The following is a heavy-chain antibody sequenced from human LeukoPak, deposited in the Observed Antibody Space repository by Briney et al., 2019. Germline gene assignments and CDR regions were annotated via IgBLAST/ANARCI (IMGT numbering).Heavy chain of an antibody. J-gene: IGHJ6*02. CDR1: GYTFTSYG. D-gene: IGHD3-10*01. V-gene: IGHV1-18*01. Sequence: GASVKVPCKASGYTFTSYGISWVRQAPGQGLEWMGWISAYNGYTNYAQNFQGRVTMTTDASTSTAYMELRSLRSDDTAVYYCVREVTMVRGVITFYHYSGMDVWGQGTAVTVSS. CDR2: ISAYNGYT. CDR3: VREVTMVRGVITFYHYSGMDV.